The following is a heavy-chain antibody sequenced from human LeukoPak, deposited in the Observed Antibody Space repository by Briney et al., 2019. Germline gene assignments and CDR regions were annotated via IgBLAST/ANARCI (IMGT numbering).Heavy chain of an antibody. V-gene: IGHV3-72*01. CDR3: ARGHWGQQVARWGYYFDY. CDR2: TRNKANSYTT. D-gene: IGHD6-13*01. Sequence: AGGSLRLSCAASGFTFSDHYMDWVRQAPGKGLEWVGRTRNKANSYTTEYAASVKGRFTISRDDSKNSLYLQMNSLKTEDTAVYYCARGHWGQQVARWGYYFDYWGQGTLVTVSS. J-gene: IGHJ4*02. CDR1: GFTFSDHY.